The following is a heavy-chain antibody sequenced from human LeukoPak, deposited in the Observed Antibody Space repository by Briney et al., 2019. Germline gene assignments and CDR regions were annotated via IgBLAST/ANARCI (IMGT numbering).Heavy chain of an antibody. CDR3: ARESRPPLGSGYYYFDY. CDR1: GFTVSSSH. Sequence: GGSLRLSCAASGFTVSSSHMNRVRQAPGKGPEWVSTIYNGGSTSYGDSVKGRFAISRDSSKSTLYLDMNSLRPEDTAVYYCARESRPPLGSGYYYFDYWGQGTLVTVSS. D-gene: IGHD3-22*01. V-gene: IGHV3-53*01. J-gene: IGHJ4*02. CDR2: IYNGGST.